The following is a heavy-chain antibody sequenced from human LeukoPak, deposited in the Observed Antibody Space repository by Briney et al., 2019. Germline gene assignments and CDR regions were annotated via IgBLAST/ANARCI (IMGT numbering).Heavy chain of an antibody. J-gene: IGHJ6*03. CDR3: ARDRDRKRLSYYYMDV. Sequence: GGPRRLSCAPSELTFSTYAIHWVRKPPGRGLEYFSPISRNGGSTYYATSVKGRFTISRDNSKNTLYLQMGSLRAEDMAVYYCARDRDRKRLSYYYMDVWGKGTTVTVSS. CDR2: ISRNGGST. CDR1: ELTFSTYA. D-gene: IGHD1-14*01. V-gene: IGHV3-64*01.